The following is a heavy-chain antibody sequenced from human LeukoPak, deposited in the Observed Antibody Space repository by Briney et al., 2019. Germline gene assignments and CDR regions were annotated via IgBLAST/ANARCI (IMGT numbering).Heavy chain of an antibody. J-gene: IGHJ4*02. CDR2: INPNSGGT. V-gene: IGHV1-2*02. Sequence: GASVKVSCKASGYTFTGYYMHWVRQAPGQGLEWMGWINPNSGGTNYAQKFQGRVTMTRDTSISTAYMELSRLRSDDTAVYYCAREGIAVAGTGDFDYWGQGTLVTVSS. CDR3: AREGIAVAGTGDFDY. D-gene: IGHD6-19*01. CDR1: GYTFTGYY.